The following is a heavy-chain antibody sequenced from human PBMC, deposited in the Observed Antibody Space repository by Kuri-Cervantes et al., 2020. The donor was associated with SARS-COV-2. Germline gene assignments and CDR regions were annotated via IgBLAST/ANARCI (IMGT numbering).Heavy chain of an antibody. CDR3: ARGAGYSSSWYRGGAFDI. CDR1: GGSITNSY. Sequence: SETLSLTCTVSGGSITNSYWNWIRQPPGKGLEWIGYIHYSGSTNYNPSLKSRVTISVDTSKNQFSLKLSSVTAADTAVYYCARGAGYSSSWYRGGAFDIWGQGTMVTVSS. CDR2: IHYSGST. D-gene: IGHD6-13*01. J-gene: IGHJ3*02. V-gene: IGHV4-59*01.